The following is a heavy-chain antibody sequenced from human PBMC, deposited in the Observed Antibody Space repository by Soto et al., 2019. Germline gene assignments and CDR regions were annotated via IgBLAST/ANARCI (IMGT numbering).Heavy chain of an antibody. J-gene: IGHJ4*02. CDR1: GYSFSSYG. CDR2: ISAYNGNT. Sequence: ASLKDSCKASGYSFSSYGISCVRQAPGQGLEWMGWISAYNGNTNYAQKLQGRVTMTTDTSTSTAYMELRSLRSDDTAVYYCARARSSGWYFYWGQGTLVTVSS. CDR3: ARARSSGWYFY. D-gene: IGHD6-19*01. V-gene: IGHV1-18*01.